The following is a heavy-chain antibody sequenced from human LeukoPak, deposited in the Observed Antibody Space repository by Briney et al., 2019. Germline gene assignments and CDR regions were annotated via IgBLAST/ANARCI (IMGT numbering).Heavy chain of an antibody. CDR1: GYTFTSYA. D-gene: IGHD3-3*01. V-gene: IGHV7-4-1*02. CDR2: INTNTGNP. Sequence: ASVKVSCKASGYTFTSYAMNWVRQAPGQGLEWMGWINTNTGNPTYAQGFTGRFVFSLDTSVSTAYLQISSLKAEDTAVYYCARDLPYPYDFWSGAAHAFDIWGQGTMVTVSS. CDR3: ARDLPYPYDFWSGAAHAFDI. J-gene: IGHJ3*02.